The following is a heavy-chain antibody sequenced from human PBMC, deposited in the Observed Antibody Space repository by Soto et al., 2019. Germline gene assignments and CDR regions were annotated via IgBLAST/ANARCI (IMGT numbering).Heavy chain of an antibody. CDR1: GGTFSSYS. Sequence: QVQLVQSGAEVKKPGSSVKVSCKASGGTFSSYSINWVRQAPGQGLEWMGEIIPIFGTANYAQKFQGRVTITADESTSTADMELSSLRSEETAVYYCARDGGRHSGGIDYWGQGTLVTIYS. D-gene: IGHD1-26*01. J-gene: IGHJ4*02. CDR3: ARDGGRHSGGIDY. CDR2: IIPIFGTA. V-gene: IGHV1-69*01.